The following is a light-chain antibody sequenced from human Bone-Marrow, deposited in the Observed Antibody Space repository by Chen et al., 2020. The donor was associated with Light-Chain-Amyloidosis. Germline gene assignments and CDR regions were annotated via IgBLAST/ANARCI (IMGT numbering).Light chain of an antibody. J-gene: IGLJ3*02. Sequence: SYELTQPPSVSVSPGQTARVTCSGDALPKQYAYWYQQKPGQAPVLVIYQDTERPSGIPERFSGSSSGTTVKLTISGVQAEDEADYYCQSADSSGTYWVFGGGTELTVL. V-gene: IGLV3-25*03. CDR3: QSADSSGTYWV. CDR2: QDT. CDR1: ALPKQY.